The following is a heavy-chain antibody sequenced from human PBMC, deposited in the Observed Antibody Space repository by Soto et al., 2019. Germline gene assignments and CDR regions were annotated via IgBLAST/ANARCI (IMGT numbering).Heavy chain of an antibody. V-gene: IGHV4-59*01. CDR1: GGSISSYY. CDR3: ERDLGLRYFDWLTFGY. Sequence: PSETLSLTCTVSGGSISSYYWSWIRQPPGKGLEWIGYIYYSGSTNYNPSLKSRVTISVDTSKNQFSLKLSSVTAADTAVYYCERDLGLRYFDWLTFGYWGQGTLVTFSS. D-gene: IGHD3-9*01. J-gene: IGHJ4*02. CDR2: IYYSGST.